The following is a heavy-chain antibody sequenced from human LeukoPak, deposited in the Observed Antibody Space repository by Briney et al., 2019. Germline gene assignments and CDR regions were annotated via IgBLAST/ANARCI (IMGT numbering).Heavy chain of an antibody. CDR3: AREGSASSGWYVNYYYGMDV. CDR1: GYTFTSYG. V-gene: IGHV1-18*01. CDR2: ISAYNGNT. D-gene: IGHD6-19*01. J-gene: IGHJ6*02. Sequence: ASVKVSCKASGYTFTSYGISWVRQAPGQGLEWMGWISAYNGNTNYAQKLQGRVTMTTDTSTSTAYMELRSLRSDDTAVYYCAREGSASSGWYVNYYYGMDVWGQGTTVTVSS.